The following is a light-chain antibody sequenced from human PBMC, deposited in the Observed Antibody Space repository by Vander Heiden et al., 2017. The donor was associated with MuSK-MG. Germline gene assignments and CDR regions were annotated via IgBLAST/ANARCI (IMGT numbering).Light chain of an antibody. V-gene: IGKV1-33*01. Sequence: EIQMTQSPSSLSASVGDKITVTCQASQDISNYLNWYQQKPGKAPTLLIYDASTLKTGVPSRFSGYGSGTHFTLTISTLQPEDIATYICQQDDNLPITFGHGTKVXIK. CDR1: QDISNY. J-gene: IGKJ3*01. CDR3: QQDDNLPIT. CDR2: DAS.